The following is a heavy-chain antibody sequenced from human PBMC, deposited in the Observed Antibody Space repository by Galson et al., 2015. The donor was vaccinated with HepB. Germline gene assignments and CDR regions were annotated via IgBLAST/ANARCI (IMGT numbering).Heavy chain of an antibody. CDR1: GYTFTSYG. CDR2: ISAYNGNT. D-gene: IGHD5-12*01. Sequence: SVKVSCKASGYTFTSYGISWVRQAPGQGLERMRWISAYNGNTNYAQKLQGRVTMTTDTSTSTAYMELRSLRSDDTAVYYCARDQWLRYIDYYYYGMDVWGQGTTVTVSS. CDR3: ARDQWLRYIDYYYYGMDV. V-gene: IGHV1-18*01. J-gene: IGHJ6*02.